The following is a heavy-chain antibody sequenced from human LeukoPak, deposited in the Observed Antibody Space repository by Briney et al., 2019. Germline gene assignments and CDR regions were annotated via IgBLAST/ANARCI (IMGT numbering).Heavy chain of an antibody. J-gene: IGHJ4*02. CDR3: ARGALEPTFDY. Sequence: SETLSLTCTVSGGSISSSSYYWGWIRQPPGKGLEWIGSIYYSGSTYHNPSLKSRVTISVDTSKNQFSLKLSSVTAADTAVYYCARGALEPTFDYWGQGTLVTVSS. CDR2: IYYSGST. CDR1: GGSISSSSYY. D-gene: IGHD1-1*01. V-gene: IGHV4-39*07.